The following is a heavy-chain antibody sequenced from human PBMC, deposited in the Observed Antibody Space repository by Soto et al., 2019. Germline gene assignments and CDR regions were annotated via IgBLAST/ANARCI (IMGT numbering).Heavy chain of an antibody. CDR3: AKHEGYCSTTTCSNCDY. CDR1: GFTFTSYW. D-gene: IGHD2-2*01. J-gene: IGHJ4*02. Sequence: PGESLKISFKGSGFTFTSYWIAWVRQMPGKGLEWIGIIYPGDSGSSYSPSFQGQVTISADKSINTAYLHWSSLKASDTAIYYCAKHEGYCSTTTCSNCDYWGQGTLVTVSS. CDR2: IYPGDSGS. V-gene: IGHV5-51*01.